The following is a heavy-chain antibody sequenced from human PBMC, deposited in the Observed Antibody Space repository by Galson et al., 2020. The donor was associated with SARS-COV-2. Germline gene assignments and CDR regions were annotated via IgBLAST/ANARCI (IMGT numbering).Heavy chain of an antibody. D-gene: IGHD6-19*01. CDR3: ARHAEQWTPYKVGYMDV. Sequence: SETLSLTCIVSGGAISSSPHYWGWLRQPPGKGLEWIGSVYDTGSTYYNPSLKSRVSISLGTSKNQFSLKLSSVTAADTAVYYCARHAEQWTPYKVGYMDVWGKGTTVTVSS. CDR2: VYDTGST. CDR1: GGAISSSPHY. J-gene: IGHJ6*03. V-gene: IGHV4-39*01.